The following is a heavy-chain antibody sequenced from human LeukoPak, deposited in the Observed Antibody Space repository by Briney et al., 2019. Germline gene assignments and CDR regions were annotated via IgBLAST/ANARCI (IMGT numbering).Heavy chain of an antibody. CDR3: ARGADYYDSSGYYQYYFDY. V-gene: IGHV4-59*01. CDR2: IYYSGST. Sequence: SETLSLTCTVSGGSIISYYWSWIWQPPGKGLEWIGYIYYSGSTNYNPSLRSRITISVDTSKNQFSLKLSSVTAADTAVYFCARGADYYDSSGYYQYYFDYWGQGTLVTVSS. D-gene: IGHD3-22*01. CDR1: GGSIISYY. J-gene: IGHJ4*02.